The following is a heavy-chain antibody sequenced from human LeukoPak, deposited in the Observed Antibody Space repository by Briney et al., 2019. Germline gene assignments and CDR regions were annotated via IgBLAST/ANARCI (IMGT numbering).Heavy chain of an antibody. D-gene: IGHD3-16*02. V-gene: IGHV1-18*01. CDR1: VYTFTSYG. J-gene: IGHJ5*02. CDR2: ISAYNGNT. Sequence: ASVKVSCKASVYTFTSYGISWVRQAPGQGLEWTEWISAYNGNTNYAQKLQGRVTMTTDTSTSTAYMELRSLRSDDTAVYYCARARVIMITFGGVIVNWFDPWGQGTLVTVSS. CDR3: ARARVIMITFGGVIVNWFDP.